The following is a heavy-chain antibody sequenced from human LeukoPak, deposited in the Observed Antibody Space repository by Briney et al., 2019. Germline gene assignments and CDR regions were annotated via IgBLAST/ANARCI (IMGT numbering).Heavy chain of an antibody. CDR3: ARDTGCSGGTCYSFYDY. J-gene: IGHJ4*02. CDR1: GFTFSSYW. V-gene: IGHV3-7*01. D-gene: IGHD2-15*01. CDR2: IKQDGSEK. Sequence: GGSLRLSCAASGFTFSSYWMTWVRQAPGKGLEWVANIKQDGSEKYHVDSVKGRFTISRDNAKNSLYLQMNSLRAEDTAVYDCARDTGCSGGTCYSFYDYWGQGTLVTVSS.